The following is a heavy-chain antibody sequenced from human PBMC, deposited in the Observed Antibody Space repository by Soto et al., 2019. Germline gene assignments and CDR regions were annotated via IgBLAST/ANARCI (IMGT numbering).Heavy chain of an antibody. CDR1: GFTFSSYA. CDR2: ISGSGGST. V-gene: IGHV3-23*01. D-gene: IGHD3-22*01. CDR3: AKDLTHQSGYNDY. Sequence: LRLSCAASGFTFSSYAMSWVRQAPGKGLEWVSAISGSGGSTYYADSVKGRFTISRDNSKNTLYLQMNSLRAEDTAVYYCAKDLTHQSGYNDYWGQGTLVTVSS. J-gene: IGHJ4*02.